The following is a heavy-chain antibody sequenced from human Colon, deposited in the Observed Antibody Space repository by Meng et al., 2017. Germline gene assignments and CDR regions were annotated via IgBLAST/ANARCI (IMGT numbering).Heavy chain of an antibody. CDR3: ARDEFGSIDY. CDR2: TSHDGSNI. D-gene: IGHD3-10*01. Sequence: QVQLVESGGGVVQPGRSLRLSCAASGFTFSSSPMHWVRQAPGQGLEWVAVTSHDGSNIYYADSVRGRFTISRDNSKNTLYLQMNSLRAEDTAMYYCARDEFGSIDYWGQGTLVTVSS. CDR1: GFTFSSSP. V-gene: IGHV3-30-3*01. J-gene: IGHJ4*02.